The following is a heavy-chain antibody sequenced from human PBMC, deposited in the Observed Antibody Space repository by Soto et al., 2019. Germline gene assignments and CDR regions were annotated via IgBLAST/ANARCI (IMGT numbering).Heavy chain of an antibody. J-gene: IGHJ3*02. CDR3: ARAGPDSYDLWSGPTQTDAFDI. D-gene: IGHD3-3*01. CDR1: GFTFSSYW. CDR2: INSDGSST. Sequence: EVQLVESGGGLVQPGGSLRLSCAASGFTFSSYWMHWVRQAPGKGLVWVSRINSDGSSTSYADSVKGRFTISRDNAKNTLYLQMNSLRAEDTAVYYCARAGPDSYDLWSGPTQTDAFDIWGQGTMVTVSS. V-gene: IGHV3-74*01.